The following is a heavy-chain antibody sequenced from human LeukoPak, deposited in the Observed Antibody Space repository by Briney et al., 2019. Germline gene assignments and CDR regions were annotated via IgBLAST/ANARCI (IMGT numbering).Heavy chain of an antibody. Sequence: ASVKVSCKASGYTLTGYYMHWVRQAPGQGLEWMGWINPNSGGTNYAQKFQGRVTMTRDTSISTAYMELSRLRSDDTAVYYCARERDSGSYLPWFDPWGQGTLVTVSS. V-gene: IGHV1-2*02. J-gene: IGHJ5*02. CDR3: ARERDSGSYLPWFDP. D-gene: IGHD1-26*01. CDR2: INPNSGGT. CDR1: GYTLTGYY.